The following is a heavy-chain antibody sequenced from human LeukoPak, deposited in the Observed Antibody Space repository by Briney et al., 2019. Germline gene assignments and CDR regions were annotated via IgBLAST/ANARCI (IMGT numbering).Heavy chain of an antibody. D-gene: IGHD3-10*01. CDR3: AKDNGGSGSHCVN. Sequence: PGGSLSLSCAASGFTFSSYGMHWVRQAPGKGLEWGACIRYDGSNKYYADSVKGRFTISRDNSKNTLYLQMNSLRAEDTAVYYCAKDNGGSGSHCVNWGQPTLLTLPS. J-gene: IGHJ4*02. V-gene: IGHV3-30*02. CDR1: GFTFSSYG. CDR2: IRYDGSNK.